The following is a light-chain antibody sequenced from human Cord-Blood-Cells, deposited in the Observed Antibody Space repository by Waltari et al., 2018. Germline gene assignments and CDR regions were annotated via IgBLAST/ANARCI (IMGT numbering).Light chain of an antibody. CDR2: EVS. CDR1: SSDAGSYNL. J-gene: IGLJ2*01. CDR3: CSYAGSSTV. Sequence: QSALTQPASVSGSPGQSLTISCTGTSSDAGSYNLVSWYQQHPGKAPKLMIYEVSKRPSGVSNRFSGSKSGNTASLTISGLQAEDEADYYCCSYAGSSTVFGGGTKLTVL. V-gene: IGLV2-23*02.